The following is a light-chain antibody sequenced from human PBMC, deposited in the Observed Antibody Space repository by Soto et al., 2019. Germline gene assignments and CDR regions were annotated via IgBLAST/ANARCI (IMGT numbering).Light chain of an antibody. CDR1: SSDIGRYNY. CDR3: ASYTSTTTLVV. J-gene: IGLJ2*01. Sequence: QSVLTQPASVSGSPGQSITISCTGTSSDIGRYNYVSWYQQHPGKAPRLVISGVNKRPSGISNRFSGSKSGNTASLTISGLQADDEAIYYCASYTSTTTLVVFGGGTKLTGL. CDR2: GVN. V-gene: IGLV2-14*01.